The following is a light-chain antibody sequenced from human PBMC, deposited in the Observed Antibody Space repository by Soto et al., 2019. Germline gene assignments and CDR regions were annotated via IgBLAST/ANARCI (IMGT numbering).Light chain of an antibody. CDR2: YDD. CDR1: PSNVGNNA. Sequence: QSVLTQPPSVSEAPRRTVTISCSGSPSNVGNNAVNWYQQLPGEAPKLLVYYDDLVPSGVSDRFSGSKSGTSASLAISGLHSEDEAEYYCAAWDDTLNAVVFGGGTKRTVL. J-gene: IGLJ2*01. CDR3: AAWDDTLNAVV. V-gene: IGLV1-36*01.